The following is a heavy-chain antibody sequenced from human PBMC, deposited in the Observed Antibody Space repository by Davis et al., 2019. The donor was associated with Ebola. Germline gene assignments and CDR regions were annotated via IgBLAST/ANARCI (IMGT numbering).Heavy chain of an antibody. CDR3: ARAELLQEYYYYMDV. CDR1: GYTFTGYY. V-gene: IGHV1-69*13. Sequence: SVKVSCKASGYTFTGYYMHWVRQAPGQGLEWMGGIIPIFGTANYAQKFQGRVTITADESTSTAYMELSSLRSEDTAVYYCARAELLQEYYYYMDVWGKGTTVTVSS. D-gene: IGHD2-15*01. CDR2: IIPIFGTA. J-gene: IGHJ6*03.